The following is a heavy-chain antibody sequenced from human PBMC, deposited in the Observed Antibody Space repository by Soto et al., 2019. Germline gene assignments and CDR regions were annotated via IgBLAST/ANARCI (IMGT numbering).Heavy chain of an antibody. Sequence: VEMVQSGAEVKKPGASVRVSCKASGYTFTDYFIHWVRQAPGQGLEWMGWINPNSGGTNYAQKFQGRVTMTRDSSLTTVYLDLSRLRSDETATYYCARDTKIPANAIHDGRWGQGTLVTVSS. V-gene: IGHV1-2*02. CDR2: INPNSGGT. CDR1: GYTFTDYF. J-gene: IGHJ4*02. CDR3: ARDTKIPANAIHDGR. D-gene: IGHD2-2*01.